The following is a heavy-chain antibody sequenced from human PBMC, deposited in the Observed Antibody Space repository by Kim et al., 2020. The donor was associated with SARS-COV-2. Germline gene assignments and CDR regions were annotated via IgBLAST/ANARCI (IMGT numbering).Heavy chain of an antibody. Sequence: GGSLRLSCVASGLTFGHHAMSWVRQAPGKGLEWVSSISGSGGGTYYADSVKGRFTISRDNSKNTLYLQMNSLRAEDTAVYYCAKLVAVYWGQGTPGTVSS. J-gene: IGHJ4*02. D-gene: IGHD2-2*01. CDR2: ISGSGGGT. V-gene: IGHV3-23*01. CDR3: AKLVAVY. CDR1: GLTFGHHA.